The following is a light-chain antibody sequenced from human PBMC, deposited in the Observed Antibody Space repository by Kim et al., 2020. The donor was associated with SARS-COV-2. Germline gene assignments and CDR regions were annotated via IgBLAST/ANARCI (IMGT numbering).Light chain of an antibody. CDR1: RGDFGSYNY. CDR2: EVT. J-gene: IGLJ1*01. V-gene: IGLV2-8*01. Sequence: PRKAVAISRSGTRGDFGSYNYFSWYQQHPGKSPKLIIYEVTKRPSGVPDRFSGSMSGNTASLTVSGLQAEDEADYYCASHGGYDYVFGTGTKVTVL. CDR3: ASHGGYDYV.